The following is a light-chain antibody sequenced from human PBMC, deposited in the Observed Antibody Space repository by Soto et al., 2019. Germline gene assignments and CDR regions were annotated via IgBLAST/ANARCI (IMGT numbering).Light chain of an antibody. CDR2: RNN. J-gene: IGLJ2*01. Sequence: QSVLTQPPSASGTPGQRVTISCSESSSNIGSNYVSWYQQLPGTAPKLLIYRNNQRPSGVPDRFSGSKSGTSASLAISGLRSEDEADYYCAAWDDSLSGVIFGGGTQLTVL. CDR1: SSNIGSNY. CDR3: AAWDDSLSGVI. V-gene: IGLV1-47*01.